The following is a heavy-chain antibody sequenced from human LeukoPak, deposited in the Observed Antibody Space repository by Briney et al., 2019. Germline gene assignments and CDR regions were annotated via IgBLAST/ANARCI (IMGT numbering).Heavy chain of an antibody. Sequence: QPGGSLRLSCTTSGFTFNNYPMHWVRQAPGKGLEWVAIISHDGSDENYADYVKGRFIISRDNSMKTLFLQMNSLRVDDTAVYYCAREGLGFDYWGQGTLVTVSS. CDR2: ISHDGSDE. CDR1: GFTFNNYP. J-gene: IGHJ4*02. D-gene: IGHD7-27*01. CDR3: AREGLGFDY. V-gene: IGHV3-30*04.